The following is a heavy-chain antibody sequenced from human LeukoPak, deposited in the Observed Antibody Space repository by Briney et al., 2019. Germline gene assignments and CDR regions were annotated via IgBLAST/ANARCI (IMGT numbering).Heavy chain of an antibody. D-gene: IGHD5-24*01. J-gene: IGHJ4*02. V-gene: IGHV3-64*01. CDR2: ISSNGGGT. Sequence: GGSLRLSCAASGFTFSSYAMHWVRQAPGKGLEYVSAISSNGGGTYYANSVKGRFTISRDNSKNTLYLQMGSLRAEDMAVYYCARMAVAYYYDHWGQGTLVTVSS. CDR1: GFTFSSYA. CDR3: ARMAVAYYYDH.